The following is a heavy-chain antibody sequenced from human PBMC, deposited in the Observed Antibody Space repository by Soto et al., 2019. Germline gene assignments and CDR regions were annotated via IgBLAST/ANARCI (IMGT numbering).Heavy chain of an antibody. CDR1: GFTFSSYA. CDR3: ARSLVRWRIDYALDY. CDR2: ISGSGGST. Sequence: GGSLRLSCAASGFTFSSYAMSWVRQAPGKGLEWVSAISGSGGSTYYADSVKGRFTISRDNSKNTLYLQMNSLRAEDTAVYYCARSLVRWRIDYALDYWGQGTLVTVSS. D-gene: IGHD3-16*01. J-gene: IGHJ4*02. V-gene: IGHV3-23*01.